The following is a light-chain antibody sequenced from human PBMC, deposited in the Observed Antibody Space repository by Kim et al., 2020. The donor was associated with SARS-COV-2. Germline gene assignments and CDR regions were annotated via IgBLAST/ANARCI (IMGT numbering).Light chain of an antibody. V-gene: IGKV1-6*01. CDR2: ATS. CDR3: LQDYSYPLT. Sequence: ASVGDRVTITCRASQDITNDLGWYQQKPGKAPQLLIYATSTLQHGVPSRFSGSGFGTDFTLTISSLQPEDFATYYCLQDYSYPLTFGGGTKVDIK. CDR1: QDITND. J-gene: IGKJ4*01.